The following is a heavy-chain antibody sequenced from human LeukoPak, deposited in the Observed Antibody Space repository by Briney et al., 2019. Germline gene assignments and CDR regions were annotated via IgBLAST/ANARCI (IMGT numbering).Heavy chain of an antibody. CDR2: IYYSGST. D-gene: IGHD1-26*01. CDR3: ARLMKLPHAFDI. J-gene: IGHJ3*02. CDR1: GGSISSSSYY. Sequence: PSETLSLTCTVSGGSISSSSYYWGWIRQPPGKGLEWIGSIYYSGSTYYNPSLKSRVTISVDTSKNQFSLKLSSVTAADTAVYYCARLMKLPHAFDIWGQGTMVTVSS. V-gene: IGHV4-39*01.